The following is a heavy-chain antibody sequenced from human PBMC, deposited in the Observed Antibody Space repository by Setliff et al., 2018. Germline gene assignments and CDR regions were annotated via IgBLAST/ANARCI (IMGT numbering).Heavy chain of an antibody. J-gene: IGHJ4*02. V-gene: IGHV3-23*01. CDR2: ISGSGGNT. Sequence: GSLRLSCAASGFTFSNYAMSWVRQAPGKGLEWVSGISGSGGNTSYADSVKGRFTISRDDSRNTLYLQMNSLRFEDTAIYYCATVYCVFTNCHKGRLDYWGQGTLVTVSS. CDR1: GFTFSNYA. CDR3: ATVYCVFTNCHKGRLDY. D-gene: IGHD2-21*01.